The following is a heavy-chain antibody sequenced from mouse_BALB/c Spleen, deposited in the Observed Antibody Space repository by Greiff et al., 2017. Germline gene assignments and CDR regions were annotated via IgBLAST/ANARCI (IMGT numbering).Heavy chain of an antibody. CDR1: GYTFTSYW. CDR2: INPSTGYT. J-gene: IGHJ3*01. D-gene: IGHD2-1*01. Sequence: QVQLQQPGSELVRPGASVKMSCKASGYTFTSYWMHWVKQRPGQGLEWIGYINPSTGYTEYNQKFKDKATLTADKSSSTAYMQLSSLTSEDSAVYYCARGSYYAWFAYWGQGTLVTVSA. V-gene: IGHV1-4*01. CDR3: ARGSYYAWFAY.